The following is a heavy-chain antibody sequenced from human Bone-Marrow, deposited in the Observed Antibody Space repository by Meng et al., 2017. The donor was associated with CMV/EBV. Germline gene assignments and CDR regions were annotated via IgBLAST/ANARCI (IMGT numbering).Heavy chain of an antibody. V-gene: IGHV1-18*01. D-gene: IGHD4-23*01. J-gene: IGHJ4*02. CDR1: GYSFTDFG. Sequence: ASVKVSCKASGYSFTDFGVSWVRQAPGQGLEWMGWISAYNGQKNYAQKFQGRVTMTTDTSTNTAHMDLRSLRSDDTAVYYCVRDLGSTPAIFFDYWGQGTLVTVSS. CDR3: VRDLGSTPAIFFDY. CDR2: ISAYNGQK.